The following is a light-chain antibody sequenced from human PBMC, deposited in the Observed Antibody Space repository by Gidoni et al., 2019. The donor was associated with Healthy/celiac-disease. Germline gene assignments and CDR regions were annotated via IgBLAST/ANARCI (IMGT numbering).Light chain of an antibody. CDR3: QQYNSYPWT. CDR2: DAS. V-gene: IGKV1-5*01. Sequence: DIQMTQSPSTLSASVGDRVTITCRARQSISSWLAWYQQKPGKAPKLLIYDASSLESGVPSRFSGSGSGTEFTLTISSLQPDDSATYYCQQYNSYPWTFGQGTKVEIK. CDR1: QSISSW. J-gene: IGKJ1*01.